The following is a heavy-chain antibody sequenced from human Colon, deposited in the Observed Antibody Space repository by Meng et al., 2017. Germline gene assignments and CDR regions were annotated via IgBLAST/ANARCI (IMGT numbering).Heavy chain of an antibody. CDR1: GGSISSGGYS. Sequence: QLQLQESGSGLLKPSQTLSLTCAVSGGSISSGGYSWSWIRQPPGKGLEWIGYTYHSGSTYYNPPLKSRVTILVDKSKNQFSLKVRSVTAADTAVYFCARGALLFDYDTGGYYVPGFDYWGQGALVTVSS. CDR2: TYHSGST. V-gene: IGHV4-30-2*01. J-gene: IGHJ4*02. CDR3: ARGALLFDYDTGGYYVPGFDY. D-gene: IGHD3-22*01.